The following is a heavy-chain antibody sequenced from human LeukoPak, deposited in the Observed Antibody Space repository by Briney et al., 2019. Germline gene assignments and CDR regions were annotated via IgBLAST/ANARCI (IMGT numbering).Heavy chain of an antibody. V-gene: IGHV4-34*01. J-gene: IGHJ4*02. CDR2: INHSGST. CDR1: GGSFSGYY. CDR3: ARHRDGYNSFY. D-gene: IGHD5-24*01. Sequence: SETLSLTCAVYGGSFSGYYWSWIRQPPGKGLEWIGEINHSGSTNYNPSLKSRVTISVDTSKNQFSLKLSSVTAADTAVYYCARHRDGYNSFYWGQGTLVTVSS.